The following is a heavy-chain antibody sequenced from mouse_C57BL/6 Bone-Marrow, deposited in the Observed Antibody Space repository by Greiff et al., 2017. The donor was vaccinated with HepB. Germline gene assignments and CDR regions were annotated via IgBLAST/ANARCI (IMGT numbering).Heavy chain of an antibody. D-gene: IGHD2-4*01. Sequence: EVQLQQSGTVLARPGASVKMSCKTSGYTFTSYWMHWVKQRPGQGLEWIGAIYPGNSDTSYNQKFKGKAKLTAVTSASTAYMELSSLTNEDSAVYYYTRYYDCFWERHWGHGTPLTVSS. CDR2: IYPGNSDT. V-gene: IGHV1-5*01. CDR1: GYTFTSYW. J-gene: IGHJ2*01. CDR3: TRYYDCFWERH.